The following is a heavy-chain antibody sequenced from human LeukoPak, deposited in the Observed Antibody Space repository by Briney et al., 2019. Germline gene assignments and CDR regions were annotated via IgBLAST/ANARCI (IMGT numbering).Heavy chain of an antibody. CDR1: GFTFSGYG. V-gene: IGHV3-30*03. J-gene: IGHJ5*02. D-gene: IGHD3-3*01. CDR3: TRYDSSRFDP. Sequence: GGSLRLSCAGSGFTFSGYGMHWVRQAPGKGLERVTGIAYDGSRKHYADSVKGRFTISRDNSRNTMDLQMNSLRVDDTAVYHCTRYDSSRFDPWGQGTLVIVSS. CDR2: IAYDGSRK.